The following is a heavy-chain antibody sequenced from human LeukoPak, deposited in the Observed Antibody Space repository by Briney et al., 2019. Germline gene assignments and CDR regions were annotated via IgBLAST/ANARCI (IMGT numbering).Heavy chain of an antibody. D-gene: IGHD1-20*01. CDR1: GFTFTNYW. V-gene: IGHV3-15*07. CDR2: IKSKADGETI. J-gene: IGHJ4*02. Sequence: GGSLRLSCAASGFTFTNYWMNWVRQAPGKGLEWVGRIKSKADGETIDYAAPVKGRFTFSRDDPKNMLYLQMNSLKSEDTAVYYCSTLTSRGLSDSWGQGTLVTVSS. CDR3: STLTSRGLSDS.